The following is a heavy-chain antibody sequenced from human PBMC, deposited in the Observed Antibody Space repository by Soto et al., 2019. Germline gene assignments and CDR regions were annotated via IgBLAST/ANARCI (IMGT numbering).Heavy chain of an antibody. Sequence: QVQLVQSGAEVKKPGASLKVSCKASGYTFTSYSINWVRQATGQGREWMGWMNANSGNTGYAHKFKGRVTMTRNTSISTAYMEMSGLRSEDTAVYYCARADVDNLAYWGQGTLVTVSS. CDR1: GYTFTSYS. D-gene: IGHD3-16*01. CDR2: MNANSGNT. CDR3: ARADVDNLAY. V-gene: IGHV1-8*01. J-gene: IGHJ4*02.